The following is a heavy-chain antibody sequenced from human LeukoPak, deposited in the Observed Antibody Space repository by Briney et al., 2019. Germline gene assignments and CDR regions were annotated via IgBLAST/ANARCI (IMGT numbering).Heavy chain of an antibody. CDR3: ARDVVPALSTGSDP. J-gene: IGHJ5*02. D-gene: IGHD2-2*01. CDR2: IYRNGKT. CDR1: GGSISSADYY. V-gene: IGHV4-30-4*01. Sequence: SQTLSLTCSVSGGSISSADYYWSWIRQSPGEGLEWIGYIYRNGKTYYNPSLKSRVTMSVDTSKNHFSLKLNSVTAADTAVYYCARDVVPALSTGSDPWGQGTLVTVSS.